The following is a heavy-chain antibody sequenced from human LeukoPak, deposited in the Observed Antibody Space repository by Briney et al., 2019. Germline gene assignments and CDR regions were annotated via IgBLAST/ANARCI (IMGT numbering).Heavy chain of an antibody. V-gene: IGHV3-48*03. J-gene: IGHJ5*02. D-gene: IGHD3-10*01. Sequence: GGSLRLSCAASGFTFSSYEMNWVRQAPGKGLEWVSYISSSGSTIYYADSVKGRFTISRDNAKNSLYLQMNSLRAEDTAVYYSARVRLWFGEIDPWGQGTLVTVSS. CDR2: ISSSGSTI. CDR3: ARVRLWFGEIDP. CDR1: GFTFSSYE.